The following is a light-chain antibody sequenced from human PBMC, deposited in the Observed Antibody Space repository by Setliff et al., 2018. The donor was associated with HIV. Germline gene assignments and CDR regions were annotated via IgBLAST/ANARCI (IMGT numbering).Light chain of an antibody. Sequence: QSALTQPRSVSGSPGQSVTISCTGTSSDVGGYNFVSWYQQRPGIAPKLMIYDVTKRPSGVPDRFSGSKSGNTASLTISGLQAEDEADYYCCSYAGSHTFVFGTGTKVTVL. CDR2: DVT. J-gene: IGLJ1*01. V-gene: IGLV2-11*01. CDR1: SSDVGGYNF. CDR3: CSYAGSHTFV.